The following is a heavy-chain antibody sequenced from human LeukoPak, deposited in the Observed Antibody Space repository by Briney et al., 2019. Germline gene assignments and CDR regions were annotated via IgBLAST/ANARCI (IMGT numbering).Heavy chain of an antibody. CDR3: AVRGSYRNYFDY. V-gene: IGHV4-39*07. J-gene: IGHJ4*02. CDR2: IYYSGST. D-gene: IGHD3-16*02. CDR1: GDSISSGDYY. Sequence: PSETLSLTCTVSGDSISSGDYYWTWIRQPAGKGLEWIGSIYYSGSTYYNPSLKSRVTISVDTSKNQFSLKLSSVTAADTAVYYCAVRGSYRNYFDYWGQGTLVTVSS.